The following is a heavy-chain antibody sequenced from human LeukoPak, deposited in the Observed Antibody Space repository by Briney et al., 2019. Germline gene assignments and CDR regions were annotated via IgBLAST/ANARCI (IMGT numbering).Heavy chain of an antibody. Sequence: PSETLSLTCTVSSGSLGSYYWNWLRQPAGKGLEWIGHIYTSGSTNYNPSLKSRVTISVDTSKNQFSLKLSSVTAADTAVYYCARDQDTYYYDSSGYSDAFDIWGQGTMVTVSS. J-gene: IGHJ3*02. CDR1: SGSLGSYY. D-gene: IGHD3-22*01. V-gene: IGHV4-4*07. CDR2: IYTSGST. CDR3: ARDQDTYYYDSSGYSDAFDI.